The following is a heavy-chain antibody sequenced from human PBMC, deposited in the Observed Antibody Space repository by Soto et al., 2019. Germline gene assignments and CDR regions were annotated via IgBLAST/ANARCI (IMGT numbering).Heavy chain of an antibody. CDR3: ARDLDGLHDDNSGPYPRPG. V-gene: IGHV4-30-4*01. CDR2: IHSSGSI. J-gene: IGHJ1*01. Sequence: PSETLSLTCTVSGGSISSDDYYWSWIRQAPGRGLECIGYIHSSGSIYYNPSLKTRATLSIDTARNQSSLKVSSVTVADTAVYYCARDLDGLHDDNSGPYPRPGWGQGTLVS. D-gene: IGHD3-22*01. CDR1: GGSISSDDYY.